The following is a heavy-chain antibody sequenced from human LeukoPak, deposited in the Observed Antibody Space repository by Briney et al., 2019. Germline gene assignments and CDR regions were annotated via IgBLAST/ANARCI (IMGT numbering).Heavy chain of an antibody. Sequence: GGSLRLSCAASGSTFSSFSTYDFNWVRQAPGKGLEWVSYISSSGATIYYADSVKGRFTVSRDNAANSLYLQMNSLRAEDTAIHYCAREAIKDYWGQGTLVTVSS. V-gene: IGHV3-48*03. CDR1: GSTFSS. CDR3: AREAIKDY. J-gene: IGHJ4*02. CDR2: ISSSGATI.